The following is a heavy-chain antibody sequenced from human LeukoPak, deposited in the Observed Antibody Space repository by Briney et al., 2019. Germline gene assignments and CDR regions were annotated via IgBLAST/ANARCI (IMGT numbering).Heavy chain of an antibody. Sequence: SETLSLTCTVSGDSISRYYWSWLRQPPGEGLEWIGYIRHSENPNYNPSLKSRVTMSVDTSKNQFSLKLSSVTAADTAVYYCARGSTGAFGPWGQGTLVTVSS. J-gene: IGHJ5*02. D-gene: IGHD7-27*01. V-gene: IGHV4-59*01. CDR2: IRHSENP. CDR3: ARGSTGAFGP. CDR1: GDSISRYY.